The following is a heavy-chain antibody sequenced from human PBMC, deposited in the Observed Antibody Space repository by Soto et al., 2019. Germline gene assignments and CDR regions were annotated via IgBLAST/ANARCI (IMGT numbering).Heavy chain of an antibody. V-gene: IGHV5-51*01. Sequence: GESLKISCKGSGYSFTSYWIGWVRQMPGKGLEWMGIIYPGDFDTRYSPSFKGQVAISADKSISTAFLQWSSLKASDTAMYYCARHTGYLEWLLSVEKNWFDPWGQGTLVTVSS. D-gene: IGHD3-3*01. J-gene: IGHJ5*02. CDR2: IYPGDFDT. CDR1: GYSFTSYW. CDR3: ARHTGYLEWLLSVEKNWFDP.